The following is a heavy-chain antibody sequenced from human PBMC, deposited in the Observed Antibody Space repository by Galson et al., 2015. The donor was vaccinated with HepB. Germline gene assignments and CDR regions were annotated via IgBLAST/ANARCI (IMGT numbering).Heavy chain of an antibody. D-gene: IGHD2-21*02. V-gene: IGHV3-23*01. CDR3: AKDVDCGVDCYSGWPPSIGFDY. J-gene: IGHJ4*02. Sequence: SLRLSCAASGFTFSSYAMSWVRQAPGKGLEWVSAISGSGGSTYYADTVKGRFTISRDNSKNTLYLQMNSLRAEDTAVYYCAKDVDCGVDCYSGWPPSIGFDYWGQGTLVTVSS. CDR2: ISGSGGST. CDR1: GFTFSSYA.